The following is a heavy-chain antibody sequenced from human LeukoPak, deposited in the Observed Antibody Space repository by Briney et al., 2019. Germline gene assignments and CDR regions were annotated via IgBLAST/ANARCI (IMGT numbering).Heavy chain of an antibody. Sequence: SETLSLTCTVSGGSLSSSSYCWGWIRQPPGKGLEWIGSIYYSGSTYYNPSLKSRVTISVDTSKNQFSLKLSSVTAADTAVYYCASRGYDSSGYQRDYWGQGTLVTVSS. J-gene: IGHJ4*02. CDR1: GGSLSSSSYC. CDR3: ASRGYDSSGYQRDY. CDR2: IYYSGST. V-gene: IGHV4-39*01. D-gene: IGHD3-22*01.